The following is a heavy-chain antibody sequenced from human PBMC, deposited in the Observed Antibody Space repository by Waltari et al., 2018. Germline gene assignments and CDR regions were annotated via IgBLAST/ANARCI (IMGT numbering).Heavy chain of an antibody. CDR1: GFTFSSYA. D-gene: IGHD3-3*01. J-gene: IGHJ5*02. Sequence: QVQLVESGGGVVQPGRSLRLSCAASGFTFSSYAMHWVRQAPGKGLEGVAVISYDGSNKYYAYSVKGRFTISRDKSKNTLYLQMNSLRAEDTAVYYCARAALDYDFWSGYYPAIDPWGQGTLVTVSS. V-gene: IGHV3-30-3*01. CDR3: ARAALDYDFWSGYYPAIDP. CDR2: ISYDGSNK.